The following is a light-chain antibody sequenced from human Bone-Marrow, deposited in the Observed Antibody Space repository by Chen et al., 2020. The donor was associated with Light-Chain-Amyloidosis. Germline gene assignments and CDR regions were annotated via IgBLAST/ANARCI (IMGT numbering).Light chain of an antibody. Sequence: SYELTQPPSVSVSPGQTTRITCSGDDLPTKYAYWYQQKPGQAPVLVIHRDTERPSGISARFSGSSSGTTATLTIIGVQAEDEADYHCQSADSSGTYDVIFGGGTKLTVL. CDR3: QSADSSGTYDVI. CDR1: DLPTKY. J-gene: IGLJ2*01. CDR2: RDT. V-gene: IGLV3-25*03.